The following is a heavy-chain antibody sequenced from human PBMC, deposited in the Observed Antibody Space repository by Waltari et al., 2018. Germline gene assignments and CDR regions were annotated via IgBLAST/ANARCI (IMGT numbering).Heavy chain of an antibody. J-gene: IGHJ5*02. Sequence: VQLVQSGAEVKKPGATVKISCKASGYTFTSYAMNWVRQAPGQGLEWMGWINTNTGNPTYSQGFTGRVVFSLDTSVSTAYLQISSLKAEDTAVYYCARDTAMVFIATWGQGTLVTVSS. D-gene: IGHD5-18*01. CDR2: INTNTGNP. CDR1: GYTFTSYA. CDR3: ARDTAMVFIAT. V-gene: IGHV7-4-1*02.